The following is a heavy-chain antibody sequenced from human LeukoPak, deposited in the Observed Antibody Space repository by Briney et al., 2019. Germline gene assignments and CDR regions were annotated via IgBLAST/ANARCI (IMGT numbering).Heavy chain of an antibody. CDR2: INPNSGGT. D-gene: IGHD2-21*02. Sequence: ASVKVSCKASGHTFTGYYMHWVRQAPGLGLEWMGWINPNSGGTNYAQKFQGWVTMTRDTSISTAYMELSRLRSDDTAVYYCARDCGGDCYDPAFDIWGQGTMVTVSS. CDR3: ARDCGGDCYDPAFDI. CDR1: GHTFTGYY. J-gene: IGHJ3*02. V-gene: IGHV1-2*04.